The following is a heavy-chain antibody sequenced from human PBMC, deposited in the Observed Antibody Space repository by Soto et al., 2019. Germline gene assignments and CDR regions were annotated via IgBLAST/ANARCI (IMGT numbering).Heavy chain of an antibody. Sequence: EVQLLESGGGLVQPGGSLRLSCAASGFTFGNYAMSWVRQAPGKGLEWVSGISGSGSTTSYGDSVRGRFTISRDNSKNTVYLEMNNLRGEDTAVYYCANAVDTISDFDYWGQGTLVTVSS. D-gene: IGHD5-12*01. J-gene: IGHJ4*02. CDR3: ANAVDTISDFDY. CDR1: GFTFGNYA. CDR2: ISGSGSTT. V-gene: IGHV3-23*01.